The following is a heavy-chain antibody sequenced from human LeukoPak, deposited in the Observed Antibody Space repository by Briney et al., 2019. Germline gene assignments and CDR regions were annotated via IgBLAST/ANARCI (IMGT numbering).Heavy chain of an antibody. Sequence: GGSLRLSCAASGFTFSSYDMHWVRQATGKGLEWVSAIGTAGDTYYPGSVKGRFTISRENAKNSLYLQMNSLRAGDTAVYYCARGYFSGGSCAIDYWGQGTLVTVSS. D-gene: IGHD2-15*01. CDR2: IGTAGDT. CDR1: GFTFSSYD. J-gene: IGHJ4*02. CDR3: ARGYFSGGSCAIDY. V-gene: IGHV3-13*01.